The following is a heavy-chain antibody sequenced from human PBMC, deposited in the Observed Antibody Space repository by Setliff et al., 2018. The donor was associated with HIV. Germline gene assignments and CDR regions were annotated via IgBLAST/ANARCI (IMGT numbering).Heavy chain of an antibody. D-gene: IGHD2-8*01. J-gene: IGHJ5*02. V-gene: IGHV3-7*03. CDR1: GFTFSNSW. Sequence: PGGSLRLSCVASGFTFSNSWMSWARQAPGKGLEWVANINGDGKKKYYVDSVKGRFTISRDNAKNSLYLQMNSLRADDTAVYYCAALSLRTNAVYGVISTRFDPWGQGTLVTVSS. CDR2: INGDGKKK. CDR3: AALSLRTNAVYGVISTRFDP.